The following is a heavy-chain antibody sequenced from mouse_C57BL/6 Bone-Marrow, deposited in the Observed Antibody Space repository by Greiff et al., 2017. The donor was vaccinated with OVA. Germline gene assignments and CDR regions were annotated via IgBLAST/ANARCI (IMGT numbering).Heavy chain of an antibody. Sequence: VHLVESGPGLVAPSQSLSITCTVSGFSLTSYAISWVRQPPGKGLEWLGVIWTGGGTNYNSALKSRLSISTDNTKSTVLLKMNSLQTDDTARYYCARNAYYYGRGGYFDVWGTGTTVTVSS. V-gene: IGHV2-9-1*01. CDR3: ARNAYYYGRGGYFDV. CDR2: IWTGGGT. CDR1: GFSLTSYA. D-gene: IGHD1-1*01. J-gene: IGHJ1*03.